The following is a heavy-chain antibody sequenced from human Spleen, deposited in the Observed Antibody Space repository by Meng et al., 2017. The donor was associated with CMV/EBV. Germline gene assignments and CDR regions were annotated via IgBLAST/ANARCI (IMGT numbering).Heavy chain of an antibody. J-gene: IGHJ5*02. V-gene: IGHV1-2*02. CDR1: GYTFTGYY. CDR2: IDPNHGGA. CDR3: ARDHSNWFDP. Sequence: ASVKVSCKASGYTFTGYYIHWVRQAPGQGLEWVAWIDPNHGGANYEQKFQGRVTMTRDTSISTAYMELSRLRSDDTAVYYCARDHSNWFDPWGQGTLVTVSS.